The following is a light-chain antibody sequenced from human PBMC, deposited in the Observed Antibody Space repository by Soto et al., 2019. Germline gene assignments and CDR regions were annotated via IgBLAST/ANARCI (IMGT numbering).Light chain of an antibody. CDR3: QQYGSSPPYT. V-gene: IGKV3-20*01. CDR2: DAS. J-gene: IGKJ3*01. Sequence: EIVLTQSPGTLSLSPGERATLSCRASQSVSSSYLACYQQKPGQAPRLLIYDASSRATGIPDRFSGSGSGTDFTLTISRLEPEDFAVYYCQQYGSSPPYTFGPGTKVDIK. CDR1: QSVSSSY.